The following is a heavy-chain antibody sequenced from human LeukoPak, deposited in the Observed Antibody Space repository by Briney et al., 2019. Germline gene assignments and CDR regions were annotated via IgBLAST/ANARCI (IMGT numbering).Heavy chain of an antibody. CDR1: GYTFTGYY. D-gene: IGHD3-3*01. J-gene: IGHJ6*03. CDR3: ARIPLEWLFVGGDYYYYYYMDV. Sequence: ASVKVSCKASGYTFTGYYMHWVRQAPGQGLEWMGWINPNSGGTNYAQKFQGRVTMTRDTSISTAYMELSRLRSDDTAVYYCARIPLEWLFVGGDYYYYYYMDVWGKGTTVTVSS. CDR2: INPNSGGT. V-gene: IGHV1-2*02.